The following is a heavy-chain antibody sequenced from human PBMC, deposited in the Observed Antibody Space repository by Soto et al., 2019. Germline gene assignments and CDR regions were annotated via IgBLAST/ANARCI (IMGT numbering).Heavy chain of an antibody. CDR2: ISYDGSNK. CDR3: AKAKYSYGYAYYYYGMDV. D-gene: IGHD5-18*01. CDR1: GFTFRSYG. Sequence: QVQLVESGGGVVQPGRSLRLSCAASGFTFRSYGMHWVRQAPGKGLEWVAVISYDGSNKYYADSVKGRFTISRDNSKNTXSLQMNSLRAEDTAVYYCAKAKYSYGYAYYYYGMDVWGQGTTVTVSS. J-gene: IGHJ6*02. V-gene: IGHV3-30*18.